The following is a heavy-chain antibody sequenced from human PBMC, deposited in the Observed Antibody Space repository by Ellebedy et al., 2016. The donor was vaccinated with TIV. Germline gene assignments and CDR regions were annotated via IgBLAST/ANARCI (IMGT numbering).Heavy chain of an antibody. J-gene: IGHJ4*02. V-gene: IGHV3-30*03. CDR3: ARGLTGTYYKGVFDH. Sequence: GGSLRLSCAASGFTFSNFVIHWVRQAPGKGLEWVALISDDGRNDFYARSVEGRFTISRDISNNTVSLQMNSLRTEDTAVYYCARGLTGTYYKGVFDHWGQGTLVSVSS. CDR2: ISDDGRND. CDR1: GFTFSNFV. D-gene: IGHD3-10*01.